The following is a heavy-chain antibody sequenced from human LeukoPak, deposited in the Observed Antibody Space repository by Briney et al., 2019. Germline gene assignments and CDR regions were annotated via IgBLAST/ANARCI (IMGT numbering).Heavy chain of an antibody. J-gene: IGHJ3*02. V-gene: IGHV3-21*01. CDR1: GFTFSSYS. Sequence: KPGGSLRLSCAASGFTFSSYSMNWVRQAPGKGLEWVSSISSSSSYIYYADSVKGRFTISRDNAKNSLYLQMNSLRAEDKAVYYCARDPRAGGCWRSNDAFDIWGQGTMVTVSS. D-gene: IGHD1-1*01. CDR3: ARDPRAGGCWRSNDAFDI. CDR2: ISSSSSYI.